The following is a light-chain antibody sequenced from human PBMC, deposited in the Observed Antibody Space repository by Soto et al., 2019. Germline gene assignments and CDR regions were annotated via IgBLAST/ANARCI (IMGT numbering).Light chain of an antibody. CDR2: GSS. CDR1: QSVSSN. Sequence: EIVMTQSPATLSVPPGERATLSCRASQSVSSNLAWYQQKPGQAPRLLIYGSSTRATGVPARFSGSGSGTEFTLTISSLQSEDFAVYFCQQYDDRPPITFGQGTRLEI. J-gene: IGKJ5*01. CDR3: QQYDDRPPIT. V-gene: IGKV3D-15*01.